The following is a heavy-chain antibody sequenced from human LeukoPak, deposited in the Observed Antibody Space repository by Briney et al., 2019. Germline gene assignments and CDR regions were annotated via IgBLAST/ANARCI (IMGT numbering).Heavy chain of an antibody. Sequence: SETLSLTCGGSGGSITNTNYWTWVRQPSGKGLEWIGEVNLQGSTNYNPSLMGRVAIAVDTSENHISLQLTSVTAADTAVYYCAREGRPYRPLDYSGQGTLVTVSS. CDR1: GGSITNTNY. CDR3: AREGRPYRPLDY. J-gene: IGHJ4*02. V-gene: IGHV4-4*02. D-gene: IGHD6-6*01. CDR2: VNLQGST.